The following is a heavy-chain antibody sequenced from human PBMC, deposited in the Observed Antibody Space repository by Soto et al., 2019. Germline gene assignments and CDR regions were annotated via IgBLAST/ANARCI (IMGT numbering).Heavy chain of an antibody. V-gene: IGHV1-69*01. CDR3: ARDYYYDSSGFNYFDY. CDR2: IIPIFGTA. D-gene: IGHD3-22*01. Sequence: QVQLVQSGAEVKKPGASVKVSCKASGGTFSSYAISWVRQAPGQGLEWMGGIIPIFGTANYAQKFQGRVTITADESTSTAYMELSSLRSEDTAVYYWARDYYYDSSGFNYFDYWGQGTLVTVSS. CDR1: GGTFSSYA. J-gene: IGHJ4*02.